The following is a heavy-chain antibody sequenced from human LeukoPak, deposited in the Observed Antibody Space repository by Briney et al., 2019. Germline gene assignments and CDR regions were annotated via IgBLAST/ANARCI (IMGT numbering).Heavy chain of an antibody. CDR2: FDPEDGET. CDR3: ARGPSGSYPRA. CDR1: GYTLTELS. D-gene: IGHD1-26*01. V-gene: IGHV1-24*01. J-gene: IGHJ5*02. Sequence: ASVKVSCKVSGYTLTELSMHWVRQAPGKGLEWMGGFDPEDGETIYAQKFQGRVTMTTDTSTSTAYMELRSLRSDDTAVYYCARGPSGSYPRAWGQGTLVTVSS.